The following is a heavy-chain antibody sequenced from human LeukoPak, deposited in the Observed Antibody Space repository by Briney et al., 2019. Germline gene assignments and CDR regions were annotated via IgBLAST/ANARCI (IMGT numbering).Heavy chain of an antibody. CDR3: ARGMVYAIPPYYYYYYYMDV. J-gene: IGHJ6*03. D-gene: IGHD2-8*01. CDR2: LYHGGST. CDR1: GYSISSAYS. V-gene: IGHV4-38-2*02. Sequence: SETLSLTCNVFGYSISSAYSWGWIRQPPGKGLEWIGSLYHGGSTYYNPSLKSRVTISVDTSKNQFSLKLSSVTAADTAVYYCARGMVYAIPPYYYYYYYMDVWGKGTTVTVSS.